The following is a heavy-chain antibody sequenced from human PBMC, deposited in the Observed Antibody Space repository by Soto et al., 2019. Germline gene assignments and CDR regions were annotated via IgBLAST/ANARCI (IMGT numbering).Heavy chain of an antibody. D-gene: IGHD3-22*01. V-gene: IGHV1-69*06. CDR3: ARDQGRGYYDSSGYYYPAWYFDY. CDR2: IIPIFGTA. CDR1: GGTFSSYA. Sequence: GASVKVSCKASGGTFSSYAISWLRQAPGQGLEWMGGIIPIFGTANYAQKFQGRVTITADKSTSTAYMELSSLRSEDTAVYYCARDQGRGYYDSSGYYYPAWYFDYWGQGTLVTVS. J-gene: IGHJ4*02.